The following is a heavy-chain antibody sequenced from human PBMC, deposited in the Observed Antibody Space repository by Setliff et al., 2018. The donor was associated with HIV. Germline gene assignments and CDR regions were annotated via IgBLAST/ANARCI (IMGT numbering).Heavy chain of an antibody. CDR3: ATARFLESYPINAFDI. CDR2: FDPEDGET. D-gene: IGHD3-3*01. J-gene: IGHJ3*02. Sequence: ASVKVSCKVSGYTLTELSMHWVRQAPGKGLEWMGGFDPEDGETIYAQKFQGRITMTEDTSTDTAYMELSSLRSEDTAVYYCATARFLESYPINAFDIWGQGTMVTVSS. CDR1: GYTLTELS. V-gene: IGHV1-24*01.